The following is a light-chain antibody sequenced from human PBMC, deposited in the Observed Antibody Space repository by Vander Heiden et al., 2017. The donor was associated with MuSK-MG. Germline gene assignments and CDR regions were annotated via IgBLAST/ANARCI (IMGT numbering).Light chain of an antibody. CDR1: QSISSY. J-gene: IGKJ4*01. V-gene: IGKV3-11*01. Sequence: EIVLTQSPATLSLSLGERATLSCRASQSISSYLAWYQQKPGQAPRLLIYGASNRATGIPARFSGSGSGTDFTLTISSLEPEDFAVYYCQQRSNWPPLTFGGGTKVEIK. CDR3: QQRSNWPPLT. CDR2: GAS.